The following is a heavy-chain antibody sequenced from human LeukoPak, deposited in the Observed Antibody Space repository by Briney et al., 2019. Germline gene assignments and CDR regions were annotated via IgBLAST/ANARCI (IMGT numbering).Heavy chain of an antibody. Sequence: EASVKVSCKASGYTFTSYGISWVRQAPGQGLEWMGWISAYNGHTNYAQKLQDRVTMTTDTSTDTAYMELRSLTSDDTAVYYCARFCSGGGCYHNWFDPWGQGTLVTVSS. V-gene: IGHV1-18*01. J-gene: IGHJ5*02. CDR1: GYTFTSYG. CDR3: ARFCSGGGCYHNWFDP. D-gene: IGHD2-15*01. CDR2: ISAYNGHT.